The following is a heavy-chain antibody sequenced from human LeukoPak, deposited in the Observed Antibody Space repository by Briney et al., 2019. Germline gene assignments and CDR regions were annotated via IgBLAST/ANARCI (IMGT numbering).Heavy chain of an antibody. D-gene: IGHD3-10*01. J-gene: IGHJ6*02. CDR3: ARGLIITMVRGVIGYYYGMDV. V-gene: IGHV4-34*01. CDR1: GGSFSGYY. CDR2: INHSGST. Sequence: PSETLSLTCAVYGGSFSGYYWSWIRQPPGKGLEWIGEINHSGSTNYNPSLKSRVTISVGTSKNQFSLKLSSVTAADTAVYYCARGLIITMVRGVIGYYYGMDVWGQGTTVTVSS.